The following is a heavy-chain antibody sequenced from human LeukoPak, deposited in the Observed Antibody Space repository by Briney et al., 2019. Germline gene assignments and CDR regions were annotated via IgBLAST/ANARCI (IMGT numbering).Heavy chain of an antibody. CDR1: GASISRYF. D-gene: IGHD5-12*01. CDR2: ISSGGSP. Sequence: KPSETLSLTCTVSGASISRYFWNWIRQPPGKELEWIGYISSGGSPNYNPSLKSRVTISIDTSKNQFSLKLTSATAANTAVYDCARGDDYKSSLFDYWGQGTLVTVSS. CDR3: ARGDDYKSSLFDY. J-gene: IGHJ4*02. V-gene: IGHV4-59*01.